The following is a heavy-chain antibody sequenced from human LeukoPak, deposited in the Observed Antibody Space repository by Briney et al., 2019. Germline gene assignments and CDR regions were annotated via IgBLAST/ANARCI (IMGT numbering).Heavy chain of an antibody. CDR2: IRDSGSST. D-gene: IGHD1-26*01. Sequence: GGSLRLSCAASGFTFSSYAMSWVRQAPGKGLEWVSAIRDSGSSTHYADSVKGRFTTSRDNSKNALFLQMNSLRAEDTAIYYCAKYGPQDSGSSHFDYWGQGALVTVSS. V-gene: IGHV3-23*01. CDR3: AKYGPQDSGSSHFDY. CDR1: GFTFSSYA. J-gene: IGHJ4*02.